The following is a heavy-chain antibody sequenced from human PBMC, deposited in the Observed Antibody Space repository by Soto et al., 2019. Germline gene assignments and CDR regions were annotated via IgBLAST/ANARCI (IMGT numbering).Heavy chain of an antibody. CDR2: IWYDGSNK. V-gene: IGHV3-33*01. J-gene: IGHJ3*01. CDR1: GFTFSSYG. D-gene: IGHD3-22*01. Sequence: QVQLVESGGGVVQPGRSLRLSCAASGFTFSSYGMHWVRQAPGKGLEWVAVIWYDGSNKYYVDSVEGRFTISGDNSKNTLYLQMNRLRVEDTAVYYWARDSADDYDRGGEGAFDFWGQGTMVTVSS. CDR3: ARDSADDYDRGGEGAFDF.